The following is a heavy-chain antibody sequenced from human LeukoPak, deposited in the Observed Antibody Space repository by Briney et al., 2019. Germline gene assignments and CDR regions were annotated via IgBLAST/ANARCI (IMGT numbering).Heavy chain of an antibody. CDR3: ARELTRSSFFDP. Sequence: PSETLSLTCTVSGGSISSGGYYWSWIRQHPGKGLEWIGYIYYSGSTYYNPSLKSRVTISVDTSKNQFSLKLSSVTAADTAVYYCARELTRSSFFDPWGQGTLVTVSS. CDR2: IYYSGST. V-gene: IGHV4-31*03. CDR1: GGSISSGGYY. D-gene: IGHD3-3*02. J-gene: IGHJ5*02.